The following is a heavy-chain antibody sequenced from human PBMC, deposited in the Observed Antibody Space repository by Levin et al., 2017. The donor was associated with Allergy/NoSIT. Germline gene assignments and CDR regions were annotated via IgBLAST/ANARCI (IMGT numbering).Heavy chain of an antibody. D-gene: IGHD6-19*01. CDR1: GFTFSSYG. Sequence: GESLKISCAASGFTFSSYGMHWVRQAPGKGLEWVAVISYDGSNKYYADSVKGRFTISRDNSKNTLYLQMNSLRAEDTAVYYCAKDSLGSSGSIDYWGQGTLVTVSS. V-gene: IGHV3-30*18. CDR2: ISYDGSNK. J-gene: IGHJ4*02. CDR3: AKDSLGSSGSIDY.